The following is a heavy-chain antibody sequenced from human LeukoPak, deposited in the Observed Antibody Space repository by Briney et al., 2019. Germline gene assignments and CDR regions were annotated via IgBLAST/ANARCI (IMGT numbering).Heavy chain of an antibody. J-gene: IGHJ5*02. CDR2: INGDNGNT. V-gene: IGHV1-3*01. D-gene: IGHD3-9*01. Sequence: ASVKVSCKASGYTFTTYAMHWVCQAPGQRLEWMGWINGDNGNTKYSQKFQGRVTITRDTSAYTGYMELRGLSSADTAVYFCARAPYDILTGYSLNWFDPWGQGTLVTVSS. CDR3: ARAPYDILTGYSLNWFDP. CDR1: GYTFTTYA.